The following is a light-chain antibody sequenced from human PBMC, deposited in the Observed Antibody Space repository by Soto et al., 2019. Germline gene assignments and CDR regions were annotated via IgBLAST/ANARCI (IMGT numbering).Light chain of an antibody. V-gene: IGLV1-44*01. CDR1: SSNIGSNT. CDR2: SNN. CDR3: AAWDDSLSGLYV. Sequence: QSVLTQPPSASGTPGQRVTISCSGSSSNIGSNTVNWYQHLPGTAPKLLIYSNNQRPSGVPDRFSGSKSGTSASLAISGLQSEDEADYYCAAWDDSLSGLYVFGTGTKLTVL. J-gene: IGLJ1*01.